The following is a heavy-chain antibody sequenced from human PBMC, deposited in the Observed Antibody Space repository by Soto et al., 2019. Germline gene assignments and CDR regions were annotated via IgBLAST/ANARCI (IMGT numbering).Heavy chain of an antibody. Sequence: EVQLVESGGGLVKPGGSLRLSCAASGFTFSSYSMNWVHQAPGKGLEWVSSISSSSSYIYYADSVKGRFTISRDNAKNSLFVKMNRLGAEDTVVYYCARGMFRSGNYFAYGGQGTLVTVPS. V-gene: IGHV3-21*06. CDR2: ISSSSSYI. J-gene: IGHJ4*02. CDR1: GFTFSSYS. CDR3: ARGMFRSGNYFAY. D-gene: IGHD3-10*01.